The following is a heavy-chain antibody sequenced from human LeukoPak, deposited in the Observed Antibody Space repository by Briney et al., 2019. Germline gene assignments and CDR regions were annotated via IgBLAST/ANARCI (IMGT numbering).Heavy chain of an antibody. CDR3: ARGLYDSSGYRFDY. CDR2: INHSGST. J-gene: IGHJ4*02. D-gene: IGHD3-22*01. Sequence: PSETLSLTCAVSGGSFSGYYWSWIRQPPGKGLEWIGEINHSGSTNYNPSLKSRVTISVDTSKKQFSLKLSSVTAADTAVYYCARGLYDSSGYRFDYWGQGTLVTVSS. CDR1: GGSFSGYY. V-gene: IGHV4-34*01.